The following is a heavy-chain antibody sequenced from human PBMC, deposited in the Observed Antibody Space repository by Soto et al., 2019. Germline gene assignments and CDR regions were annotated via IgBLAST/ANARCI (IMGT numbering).Heavy chain of an antibody. CDR2: IKSKIDGGTT. D-gene: IGHD2-21*02. Sequence: EVQLVESGGGLVKPGGSLRLSCTVSGFIVSSAWMNWVRQAPGKGLEWVGRIKSKIDGGTTDYAATVQGRFTISLEDSKNMLYLQMESLRTEDTAVYYCTPAPQRALTEDTARSWGQGTLVTVSS. J-gene: IGHJ5*02. CDR1: GFIVSSAW. CDR3: TPAPQRALTEDTARS. V-gene: IGHV3-15*07.